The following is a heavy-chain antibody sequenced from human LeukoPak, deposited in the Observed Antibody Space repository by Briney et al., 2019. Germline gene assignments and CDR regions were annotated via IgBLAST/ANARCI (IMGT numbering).Heavy chain of an antibody. J-gene: IGHJ4*02. CDR1: GFIFSSYA. Sequence: PGGSLRLSCAASGFIFSSYAMSWVRQAPGKGLEWVAKIKKDGSEKYYVDSVKGRFTISRDNAKTSLSLQMNSLSPEDTAVYYCTRHLSGVTGYTYGRGIDYWGQGTLVTVSS. D-gene: IGHD5-18*01. CDR3: TRHLSGVTGYTYGRGIDY. CDR2: IKKDGSEK. V-gene: IGHV3-7*01.